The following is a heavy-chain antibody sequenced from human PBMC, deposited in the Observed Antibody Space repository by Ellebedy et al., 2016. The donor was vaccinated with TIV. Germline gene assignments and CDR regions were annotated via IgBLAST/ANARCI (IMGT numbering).Heavy chain of an antibody. D-gene: IGHD1-26*01. J-gene: IGHJ3*02. Sequence: SVKVSXKASGYMFSDYGVTWVRQAPGQGLEWMGRIIPIVVIPDYAQKFQGRVTITADKSTSTAYMELSSLKFEDTAIYYCAKISRWEAFDIWGQGTMVIVSS. CDR1: GYMFSDYG. V-gene: IGHV1-69*04. CDR3: AKISRWEAFDI. CDR2: IIPIVVIP.